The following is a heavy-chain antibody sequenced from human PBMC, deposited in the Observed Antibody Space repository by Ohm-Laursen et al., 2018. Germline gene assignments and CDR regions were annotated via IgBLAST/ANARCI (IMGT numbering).Heavy chain of an antibody. CDR1: GFSLSTSGMC. D-gene: IGHD1-26*01. Sequence: TQTLTLTCTFSGFSLSTSGMCVSWIRQPPGKALEWLARIDWDDDKYYSTSLKTRLTISKDTSKNQVVLTMTNMDPVDTATYYCAREGGIVGATNAFDIWGQGTMVTVSS. CDR3: AREGGIVGATNAFDI. CDR2: IDWDDDK. V-gene: IGHV2-70*11. J-gene: IGHJ3*02.